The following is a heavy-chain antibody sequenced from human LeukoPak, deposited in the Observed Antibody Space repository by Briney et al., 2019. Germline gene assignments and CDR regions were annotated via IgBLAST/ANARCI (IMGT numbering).Heavy chain of an antibody. V-gene: IGHV1-69*10. CDR1: EGTFTSHV. CDR3: ARDPQSVTTMNNAFDL. Sequence: SVKVSCKSSEGTFTSHVITWVRQAPGQGLEWMGSIIPIFGMIHYAQKFQGGVTITADKSTTTAFMELNSLISEDTAVYYCARDPQSVTTMNNAFDLWGQGTVVIVSS. J-gene: IGHJ3*01. D-gene: IGHD4-17*01. CDR2: IIPIFGMI.